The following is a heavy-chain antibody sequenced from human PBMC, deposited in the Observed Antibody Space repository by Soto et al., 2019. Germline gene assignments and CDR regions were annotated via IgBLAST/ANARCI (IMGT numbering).Heavy chain of an antibody. CDR3: AREGGATMVRGAAHDGFDP. Sequence: QVQLVQSGAEVKKPGSSVKVSCKASGGTFSSYAISWVRQAPGQGLEWMGGIIPIFGTANYAQKFQGRVTITADKSTSTAYMELSCLRSEDTAVYYCAREGGATMVRGAAHDGFDPWGQGTLVTVSS. V-gene: IGHV1-69*06. J-gene: IGHJ5*02. CDR2: IIPIFGTA. CDR1: GGTFSSYA. D-gene: IGHD3-10*01.